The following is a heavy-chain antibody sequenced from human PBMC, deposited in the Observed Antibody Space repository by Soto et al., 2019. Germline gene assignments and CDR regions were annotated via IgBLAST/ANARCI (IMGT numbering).Heavy chain of an antibody. CDR2: FDPEDGET. CDR1: GYTLTELS. D-gene: IGHD4-17*01. J-gene: IGHJ5*02. Sequence: ASVKVSCKVSGYTLTELSMHWVRQAPGKGLEWMGGFDPEDGETIYAQKFQGRVTMTEDTSTDTAYMELSSLRSEDTAVYYCAPVGIVVVPDACSSLRYGLDAWGQGTLVTVSS. V-gene: IGHV1-24*01. CDR3: APVGIVVVPDACSSLRYGLDA.